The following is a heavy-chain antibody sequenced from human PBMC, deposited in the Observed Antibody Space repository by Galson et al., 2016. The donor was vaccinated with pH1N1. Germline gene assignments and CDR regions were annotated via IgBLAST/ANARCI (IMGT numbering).Heavy chain of an antibody. V-gene: IGHV3-30*18. CDR1: GFTFSTYG. CDR2: VSNHGSVK. J-gene: IGHJ3*02. CDR3: VKEWGGSWYGGKGSLDM. Sequence: SLRLSCAASGFTFSTYGMHWVRQAPGKGLEWVAVVSNHGSVKYYADSVKGRSSISRDNFRNTVDLEMNSLRSEDTAVYYCVKEWGGSWYGGKGSLDMWGQGTMVTVSS. D-gene: IGHD6-13*01.